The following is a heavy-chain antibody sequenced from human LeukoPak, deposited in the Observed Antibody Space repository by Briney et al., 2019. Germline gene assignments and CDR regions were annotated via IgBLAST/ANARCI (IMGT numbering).Heavy chain of an antibody. CDR1: GFTFSNAW. V-gene: IGHV3-15*01. D-gene: IGHD6-13*01. CDR3: AGGNTWPGLSY. J-gene: IGHJ4*02. CDR2: IKSKTDGGTT. Sequence: PGGSLRLFCAASGFTFSNAWMSWVRQAPGKGREGVGRIKSKTDGGTTDYAAPVKGRFTISRDKSKDTLYLQMNTLRSEDTAVYFCAGGNTWPGLSYWGQGTLLTVSS.